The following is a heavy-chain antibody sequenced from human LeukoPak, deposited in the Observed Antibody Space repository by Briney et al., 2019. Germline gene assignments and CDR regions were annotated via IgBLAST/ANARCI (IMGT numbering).Heavy chain of an antibody. D-gene: IGHD6-19*01. CDR2: IIPIFGTA. J-gene: IGHJ4*02. Sequence: ASVKVSCKASGGTFSSYAISWVRQAPGQGLEWMGGIIPIFGTANYAQKLQGRVTMTTDTSTSTAYMELRSLRSDDTAVYYCARGRIAVAATRGFDYWGQGTLVTVSS. V-gene: IGHV1-69*05. CDR3: ARGRIAVAATRGFDY. CDR1: GGTFSSYA.